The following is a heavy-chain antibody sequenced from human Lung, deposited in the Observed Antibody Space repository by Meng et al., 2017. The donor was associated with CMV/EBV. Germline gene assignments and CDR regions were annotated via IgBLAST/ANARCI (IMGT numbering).Heavy chain of an antibody. J-gene: IGHJ4*02. V-gene: IGHV4-59*01. Sequence: SETXSLXSTVSGGSISSYYWSWIRQTPGKQLEYIGYIYHTGSRIYSPSLKTRVTMSLDTSKSRFSLNLNSVTAADTAVYYCASTRYGYYYYDYWGQGMLVXVSS. CDR2: IYHTGSR. CDR1: GGSISSYY. D-gene: IGHD5-18*01. CDR3: ASTRYGYYYYDY.